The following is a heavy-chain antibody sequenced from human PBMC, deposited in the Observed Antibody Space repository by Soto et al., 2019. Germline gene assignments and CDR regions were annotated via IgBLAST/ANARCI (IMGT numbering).Heavy chain of an antibody. CDR1: GGTFSSYA. D-gene: IGHD2-2*01. Sequence: GASVKVSCKDSGGTFSSYAISWVLQSPGQWRDWMGGIIPIFGTANYAQKFQGRVTITADKSTSTAYMELSSLRSEDTAVYYCARSPPQGYQLLFYYYYYGMDVWGQGTTVTVSS. CDR2: IIPIFGTA. V-gene: IGHV1-69*06. CDR3: ARSPPQGYQLLFYYYYYGMDV. J-gene: IGHJ6*02.